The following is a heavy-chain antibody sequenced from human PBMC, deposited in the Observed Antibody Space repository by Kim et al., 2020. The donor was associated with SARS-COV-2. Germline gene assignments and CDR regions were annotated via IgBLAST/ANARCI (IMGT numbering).Heavy chain of an antibody. J-gene: IGHJ2*01. Sequence: GGSLRLSCAASGFTFSSYDMHWVRQATGKGLEWVSAIGTAGDTYYPDSVKGRFTISRENAKNYLYLQMNSLRAGDTAVYYCARARDCSGTSCYTPNWYFDLWGRGTLVTVSS. V-gene: IGHV3-13*01. D-gene: IGHD2-2*02. CDR2: IGTAGDT. CDR3: ARARDCSGTSCYTPNWYFDL. CDR1: GFTFSSYD.